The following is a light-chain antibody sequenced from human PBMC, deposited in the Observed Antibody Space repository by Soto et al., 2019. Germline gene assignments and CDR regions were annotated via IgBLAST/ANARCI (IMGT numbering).Light chain of an antibody. CDR3: QKYSNAPRT. CDR1: QGISNY. CDR2: AAS. Sequence: DIKMTQSPSSLSASVGDTVTITCRASQGISNYLAWYQQKPGQVPNLLIYAASTLQSGVPSRFSGSGSGTDFTLTISSLRPEDVATYYCQKYSNAPRTFGQGTKVEI. J-gene: IGKJ1*01. V-gene: IGKV1-27*01.